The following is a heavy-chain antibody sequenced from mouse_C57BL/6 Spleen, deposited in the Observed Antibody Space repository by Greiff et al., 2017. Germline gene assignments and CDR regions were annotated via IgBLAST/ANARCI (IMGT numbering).Heavy chain of an antibody. CDR1: GYSFTGYY. J-gene: IGHJ4*01. Sequence: EVKLMESGPELVKPGASVKISCKASGYSFTGYYMNWVKQSPEKSLEWIGEINPSTGGTTYNQKFKAKATLTVDKSSSTAYMQLKSLTSEDSAVYYCAREGGSNYAMDYWGQGTSVTVSS. V-gene: IGHV1-42*01. D-gene: IGHD1-1*01. CDR2: INPSTGGT. CDR3: AREGGSNYAMDY.